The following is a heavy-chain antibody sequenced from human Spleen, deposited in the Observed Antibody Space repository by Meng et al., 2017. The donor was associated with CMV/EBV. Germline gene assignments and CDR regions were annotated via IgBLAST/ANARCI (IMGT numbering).Heavy chain of an antibody. CDR2: VNPKGGNI. D-gene: IGHD3-22*01. V-gene: IGHV1-8*03. J-gene: IGHJ3*02. CDR1: GYTFTNYD. Sequence: ASVKVSCKASGYTFTNYDIHWVRQATGQGLEWMGWVNPKGGNIDFTQKFPGRLTFTRDTSIGTAYMELSSLKSEDTAVYYCARRSRHSHSSGHYRDAFDIWGQGTMVTVSS. CDR3: ARRSRHSHSSGHYRDAFDI.